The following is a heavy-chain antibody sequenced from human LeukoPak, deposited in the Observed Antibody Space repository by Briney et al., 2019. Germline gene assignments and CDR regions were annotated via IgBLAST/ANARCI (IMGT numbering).Heavy chain of an antibody. CDR1: GFTFSSYA. CDR2: ISSSSSYI. Sequence: GGSLRLSCAASGFTFSSYAMSWVRQAPGKGLEWVSSISSSSSYIYYADSVKGRFTISRDNAKNSLYLQMNSLRAEDTAVYYCASGTFDCWGQGTLVTVSS. V-gene: IGHV3-21*01. CDR3: ASGTFDC. J-gene: IGHJ4*02.